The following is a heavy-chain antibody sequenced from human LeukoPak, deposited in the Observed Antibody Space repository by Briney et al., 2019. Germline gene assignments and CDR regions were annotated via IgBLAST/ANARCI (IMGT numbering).Heavy chain of an antibody. J-gene: IGHJ6*03. V-gene: IGHV4-4*07. Sequence: SETLSLTCTVSGGSISSYYWSWIRQPAGKGLEWIGRIYTSGSTNYNPSLKSRVTKSVDTSKNQFSLKLSSVTAADTAVYYCARDGLRYFDWLAPYYYYYYMDVWGKGTTVTVSS. CDR1: GGSISSYY. D-gene: IGHD3-9*01. CDR3: ARDGLRYFDWLAPYYYYYYMDV. CDR2: IYTSGST.